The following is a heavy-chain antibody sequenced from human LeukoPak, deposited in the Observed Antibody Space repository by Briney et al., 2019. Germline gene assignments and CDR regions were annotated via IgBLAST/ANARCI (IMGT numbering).Heavy chain of an antibody. V-gene: IGHV3-7*03. CDR1: GFTFSSYW. J-gene: IGHJ4*02. Sequence: GGSLRLSCAASGFTFSSYWMSWVRQAPGKGLEWVANIKQDGSEKYYVDSVKGRFTISRDNAKNSLYLQMNSLTSEDTAVYYCARDREYSYGYAGGYDYWGQGTPVTVSS. CDR3: ARDREYSYGYAGGYDY. D-gene: IGHD5-18*01. CDR2: IKQDGSEK.